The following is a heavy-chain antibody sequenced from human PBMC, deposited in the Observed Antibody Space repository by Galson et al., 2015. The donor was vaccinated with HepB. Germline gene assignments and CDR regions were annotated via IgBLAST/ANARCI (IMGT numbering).Heavy chain of an antibody. V-gene: IGHV3-23*01. CDR1: GFTFSSYA. J-gene: IGHJ4*02. D-gene: IGHD3-3*01. CDR3: AKDHRRDNYDFWSGYIWEGLDY. CDR2: ISGSGGST. Sequence: SLRLSCAASGFTFSSYAMSWVRQAPGKGLEWVSAISGSGGSTYYADSVKGRFTISRDNSKNTLYLQMNSLRAEDTAVYYCAKDHRRDNYDFWSGYIWEGLDYWGQGTLVTVSS.